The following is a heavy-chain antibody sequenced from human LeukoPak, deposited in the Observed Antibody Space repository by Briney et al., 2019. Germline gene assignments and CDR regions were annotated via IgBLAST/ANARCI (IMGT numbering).Heavy chain of an antibody. J-gene: IGHJ4*02. CDR3: ARLNGIALAGTWTSDSDS. Sequence: PAGRSLRLSCAASGFTFSSYGMHWVRQAPGKGLEWVAVIWYDGSNKYYADSVKGRFTISRDNSKNTLYLQMNSLRAEDTAVYYCARLNGIALAGTWTSDSDSWGQGTLVTVST. CDR1: GFTFSSYG. D-gene: IGHD3/OR15-3a*01. V-gene: IGHV3-33*01. CDR2: IWYDGSNK.